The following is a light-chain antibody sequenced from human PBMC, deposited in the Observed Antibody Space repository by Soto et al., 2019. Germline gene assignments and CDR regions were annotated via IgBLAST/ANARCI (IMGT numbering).Light chain of an antibody. Sequence: QSALTQPRSVSGSPGQSVTISCTGTSSDVGGYNYVSWYQQHPGKAPKLMIYDVSKRPSGVPDRFSGSKSGNTASLTISGLQAEAEADYYCCSYAGSYTFNYVFGTGTKLTVL. CDR3: CSYAGSYTFNYV. CDR2: DVS. CDR1: SSDVGGYNY. J-gene: IGLJ1*01. V-gene: IGLV2-11*01.